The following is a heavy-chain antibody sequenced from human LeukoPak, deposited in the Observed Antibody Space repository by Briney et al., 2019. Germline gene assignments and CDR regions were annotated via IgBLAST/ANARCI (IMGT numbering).Heavy chain of an antibody. Sequence: SETLSLTCAVAGGSIRSYYWSWIRQPPGKGLEWIGYIYDTGSTDYNPSLKSRVTISIDRSKNQFSLNLNSVIEADTAVYYCARGYSSYNYMDVWGNGTRVTVSS. CDR3: ARGYSSYNYMDV. CDR2: IYDTGST. V-gene: IGHV4-59*01. CDR1: GGSIRSYY. J-gene: IGHJ6*03.